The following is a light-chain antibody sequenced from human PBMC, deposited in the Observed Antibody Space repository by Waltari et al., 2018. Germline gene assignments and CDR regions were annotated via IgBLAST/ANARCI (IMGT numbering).Light chain of an antibody. Sequence: EIVLTQSPATLSLSPGERATLSCRASQSVINSLAWYQQKPGQAPRLLIYGTSSRATGIPDRFSGSGSGTDFTLTISSLEPEDFAVYYCQQYSNWPLTFGGGTKVEIK. CDR2: GTS. CDR3: QQYSNWPLT. V-gene: IGKV3-15*01. CDR1: QSVINS. J-gene: IGKJ4*01.